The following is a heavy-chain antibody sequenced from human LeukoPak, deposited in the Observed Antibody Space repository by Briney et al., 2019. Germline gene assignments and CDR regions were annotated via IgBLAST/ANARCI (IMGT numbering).Heavy chain of an antibody. D-gene: IGHD6-13*01. J-gene: IGHJ4*02. CDR2: INAGSGDT. Sequence: GASVKVSCKASGYTFTSHAIHWVRQAPGQRPEWMGWINAGSGDTKCSQNLEGRVTITRDTSASTAYMELSSLKSEDTAVHYCARTARIAATVADYFDYWGQGTLVTVSS. V-gene: IGHV1-3*01. CDR3: ARTARIAATVADYFDY. CDR1: GYTFTSHA.